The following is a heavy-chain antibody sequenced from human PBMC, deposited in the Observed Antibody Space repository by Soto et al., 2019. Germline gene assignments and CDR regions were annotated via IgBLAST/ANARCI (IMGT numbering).Heavy chain of an antibody. Sequence: PGVSLRLSCAASGFTFSSYAMHWVRQAPGKGLEWVAVISYDGSNKYYADSVKGRFTISRDNSKNTLYLQMNSLRAEDTAVYYWAAPEGRRRTFDYWGQGTLVTVYS. CDR2: ISYDGSNK. CDR3: AAPEGRRRTFDY. CDR1: GFTFSSYA. J-gene: IGHJ4*02. V-gene: IGHV3-30-3*01.